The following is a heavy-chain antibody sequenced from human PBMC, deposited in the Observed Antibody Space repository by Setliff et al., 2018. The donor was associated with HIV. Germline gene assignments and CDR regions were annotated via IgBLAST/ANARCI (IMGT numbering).Heavy chain of an antibody. CDR2: IYYSGTT. CDR1: GVSMSSHY. V-gene: IGHV4-59*11. Sequence: SETLSLTCNVSGVSMSSHYWSWIRQAPGQPPNKGLEWIGNIYYSGTTNYNPSLESRVTISIDTSKSQSSLKLTSVTTADTAMYYCAGRGGYNDWYFDYWGQGALFTVSS. J-gene: IGHJ4*02. CDR3: AGRGGYNDWYFDY. D-gene: IGHD5-12*01.